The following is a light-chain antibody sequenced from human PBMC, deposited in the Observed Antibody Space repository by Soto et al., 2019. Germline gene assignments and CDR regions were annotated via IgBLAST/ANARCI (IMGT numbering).Light chain of an antibody. CDR2: GAS. CDR3: QQYNNWPRT. CDR1: QSVSSN. J-gene: IGKJ1*01. Sequence: ERVMTQSRATLSMSQGESATLSFRASQSVSSNLAWYQQKPGQAPRLLIYGASTRATGIPARFSGSGSGTEFTLTISSLQSEDFAVYYCQQYNNWPRTFGQATKVDI. V-gene: IGKV3-15*01.